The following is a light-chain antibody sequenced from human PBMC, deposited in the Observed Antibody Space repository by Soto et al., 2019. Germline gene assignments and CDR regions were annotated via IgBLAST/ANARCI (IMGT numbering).Light chain of an antibody. CDR2: DVN. Sequence: QSALAQPASVSGSPGQSITISCTGTSSDVGGYNYVSWYQQHPGKAPKLMIYDVNNRPSGVSNRFSGSKSGNAASLTISGLQAEDEADYYCSSYTPGGGEVFGGGTKLTVL. CDR1: SSDVGGYNY. J-gene: IGLJ2*01. CDR3: SSYTPGGGEV. V-gene: IGLV2-14*03.